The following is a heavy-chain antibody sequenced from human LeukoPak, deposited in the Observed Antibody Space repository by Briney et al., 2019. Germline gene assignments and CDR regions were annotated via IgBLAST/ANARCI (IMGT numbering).Heavy chain of an antibody. D-gene: IGHD3-10*01. CDR1: GFTFSNFG. Sequence: PGGSLRLSCAASGFTFSNFGINWVRQAPGKGLEWVSTMLGSGATTYYADSMRGRFTISRDNSKNTLYLQMNSLRAEDTAVYYCAKRGDYFSSGSYYPFDYWGQGTLVTVSS. CDR3: AKRGDYFSSGSYYPFDY. J-gene: IGHJ4*02. CDR2: MLGSGATT. V-gene: IGHV3-23*01.